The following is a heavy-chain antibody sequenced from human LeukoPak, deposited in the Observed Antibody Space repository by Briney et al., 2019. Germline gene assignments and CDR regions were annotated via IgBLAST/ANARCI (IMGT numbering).Heavy chain of an antibody. D-gene: IGHD3-22*01. J-gene: IGHJ4*02. CDR2: TRNKANRYTT. V-gene: IGHV3-72*01. CDR1: GFTSSDHY. CDR3: ARVFQDSSGYSLDY. Sequence: PGGSLRLSCAASGFTSSDHYMDWVRQAPGKGRDCVGRTRNKANRYTTQYAASVKGRFTISRDDSKNSLYLQMNSLKTEDTAVYYCARVFQDSSGYSLDYWGQGTLVTVSP.